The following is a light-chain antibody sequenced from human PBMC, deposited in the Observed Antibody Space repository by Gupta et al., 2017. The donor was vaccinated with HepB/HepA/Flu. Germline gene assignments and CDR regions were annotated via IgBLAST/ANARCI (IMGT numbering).Light chain of an antibody. CDR3: ATFDDSLGGRV. Sequence: QSVVPQPPSASGAPGQRDTISCSGSDLNIGASYVHWYQQLPGTAPKLLIYRNDQRPSGVPDRFSGSKSGTSASVTISGLRSEDEADYYCATFDDSLGGRVFGGGTKLTVL. V-gene: IGLV1-47*01. CDR1: DLNIGASY. CDR2: RND. J-gene: IGLJ2*01.